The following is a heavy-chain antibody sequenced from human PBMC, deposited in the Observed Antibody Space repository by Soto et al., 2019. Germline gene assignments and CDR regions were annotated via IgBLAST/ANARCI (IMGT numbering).Heavy chain of an antibody. CDR1: GFTFSSYA. Sequence: EVQLLESGGGLVQPGGSLRLSCAASGFTFSSYAMSWVRQAPGKGLEWVSAISGSGGSTYYADSVKGRFTISRDNSKNTLYLQMNSLRAEDTAVYYCAKALAYCGGDCSLGAFDIWGQGTMVTVSS. J-gene: IGHJ3*02. CDR2: ISGSGGST. V-gene: IGHV3-23*01. D-gene: IGHD2-21*02. CDR3: AKALAYCGGDCSLGAFDI.